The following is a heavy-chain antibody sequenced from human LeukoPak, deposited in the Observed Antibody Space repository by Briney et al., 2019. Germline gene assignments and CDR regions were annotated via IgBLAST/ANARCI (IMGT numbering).Heavy chain of an antibody. D-gene: IGHD6-6*01. V-gene: IGHV4-59*01. J-gene: IGHJ4*02. CDR1: GGSISSYY. CDR3: ARTEYGSSSGDY. CDR2: IYYSGST. Sequence: SETLSLTCTVSGGSISSYYWSWIRQPPGKGLEWIGYIYYSGSTNYNPSLKSRVTISVDTSKNQFSLKLSSVTAADTAVYYCARTEYGSSSGDYWGQGTLVTVSS.